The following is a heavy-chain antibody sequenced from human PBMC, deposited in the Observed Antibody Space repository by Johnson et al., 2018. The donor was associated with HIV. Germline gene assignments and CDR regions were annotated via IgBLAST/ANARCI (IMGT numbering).Heavy chain of an antibody. Sequence: VQLVESGGGVVQPGGSLRLSCAASGFTFSSYDMHWVRQATGKGLEWVSAIGTAGDTYYPGSVKGRFTISRENAKNSLYLQMNTLRAADTAVYYCARGGSSGWYGGGDSLSAFDIWGQGTMVTVSS. V-gene: IGHV3-13*01. CDR2: IGTAGDT. CDR3: ARGGSSGWYGGGDSLSAFDI. CDR1: GFTFSSYD. D-gene: IGHD6-19*01. J-gene: IGHJ3*02.